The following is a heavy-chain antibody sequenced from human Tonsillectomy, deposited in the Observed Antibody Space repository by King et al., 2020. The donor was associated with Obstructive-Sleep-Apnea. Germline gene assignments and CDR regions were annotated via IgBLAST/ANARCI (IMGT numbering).Heavy chain of an antibody. CDR1: GGSFSGYY. D-gene: IGHD1-1*01. Sequence: VQLQQWGAGLLKPSETLSLTCAVYGGSFSGYYWTWIRQPPGKGLEWIGEIHRSGSTNYNPSLRRRVTISLDTSKTQFSLTLTSVTAADTAVYYCARGSGGTFAYWGQGTLVTVSS. CDR2: IHRSGST. J-gene: IGHJ4*02. V-gene: IGHV4-34*01. CDR3: ARGSGGTFAY.